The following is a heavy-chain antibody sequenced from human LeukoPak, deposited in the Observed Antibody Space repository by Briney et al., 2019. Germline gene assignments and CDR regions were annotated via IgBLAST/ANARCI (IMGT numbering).Heavy chain of an antibody. CDR2: IKQDGSEK. Sequence: PGGSLRLSCAASGFTFSAYWMTWVRQAPGKGLEWVANIKQDGSEKYYVDSVKGRCTISRDNAKNSLYLQMNSLRAEDTAVYYCARVVRYYDILTGYYQYYFDYWGQGTLVTVSS. CDR3: ARVVRYYDILTGYYQYYFDY. D-gene: IGHD3-9*01. J-gene: IGHJ4*02. CDR1: GFTFSAYW. V-gene: IGHV3-7*01.